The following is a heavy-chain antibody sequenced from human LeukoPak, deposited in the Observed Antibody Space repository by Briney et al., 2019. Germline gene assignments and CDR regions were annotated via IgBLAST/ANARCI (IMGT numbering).Heavy chain of an antibody. CDR3: ATGSYYYGSGSYYPWGYFDY. CDR1: GYTLTELS. D-gene: IGHD3-10*01. J-gene: IGHJ4*02. V-gene: IGHV1-24*01. Sequence: ASVKVSCKVSGYTLTELSMHWVRQAPGKGLEWMGGFDPEDGETIYAQKFQGRVTITADESTSTAYMELSSLRSEDTAVYYCATGSYYYGSGSYYPWGYFDYWGQGTPVTVSS. CDR2: FDPEDGET.